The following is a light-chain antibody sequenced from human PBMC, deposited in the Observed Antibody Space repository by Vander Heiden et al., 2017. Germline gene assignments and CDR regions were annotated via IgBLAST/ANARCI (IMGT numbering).Light chain of an antibody. CDR3: QQRTNWPPIFT. Sequence: EIVLTHSPSTLSLSPGESATLSCTASQSVSSYLAWYQQKPGQAPRLLIYDASNRATGIPARFSGSGSGTDFTLTISSLEPEDFAVYYCQQRTNWPPIFTFGHGTKVDIK. CDR1: QSVSSY. J-gene: IGKJ3*01. V-gene: IGKV3-11*01. CDR2: DAS.